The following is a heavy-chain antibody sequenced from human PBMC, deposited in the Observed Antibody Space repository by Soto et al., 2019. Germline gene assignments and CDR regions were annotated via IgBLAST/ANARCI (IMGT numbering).Heavy chain of an antibody. J-gene: IGHJ6*02. D-gene: IGHD5-12*01. Sequence: QVQLVQSGAEVKKPGASVKVSCKASGYTFTSYARHWVRQAPGQRLEWMGWINAGNGNTKYSQKFQGRVTITRDTSAGTAYMELSSLRSEDTAVYYCARDLGYSGYDYDYYYGMDVWGQGTTVTVSS. CDR1: GYTFTSYA. CDR3: ARDLGYSGYDYDYYYGMDV. V-gene: IGHV1-3*01. CDR2: INAGNGNT.